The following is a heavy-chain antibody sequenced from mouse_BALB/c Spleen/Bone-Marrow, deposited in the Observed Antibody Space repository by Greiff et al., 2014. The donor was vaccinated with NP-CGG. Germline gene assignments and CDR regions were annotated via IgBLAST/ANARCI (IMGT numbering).Heavy chain of an antibody. CDR3: ARPNTTPFDY. V-gene: IGHV1-18*01. CDR2: IDPNNGTT. CDR1: GYTFTDYH. J-gene: IGHJ3*01. D-gene: IGHD2-12*01. Sequence: VQLQQPGPELVKPGASVRIPCKASGYTFTDYHMDWVKQSHGKSLAWIGDIDPNNGTTIYNRNFKGKATSTVDKSSSTAYMELRSLTSEDTAVYYCARPNTTPFDYWGQGTLVTVSS.